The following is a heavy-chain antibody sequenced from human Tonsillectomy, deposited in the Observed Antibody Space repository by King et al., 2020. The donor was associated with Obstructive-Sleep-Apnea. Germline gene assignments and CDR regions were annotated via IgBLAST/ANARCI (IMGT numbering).Heavy chain of an antibody. D-gene: IGHD3-10*01. Sequence: VQLVESGGGLVQPGRSLRLSCTASGFTFGDYAMSWFRQAPGKGLEWVGFIRSKAYGGKTEYAASVKGRFTISRDDSKSIAYLQMNSLKTEDTAVYYCTMNYYYGSGSYYFYYWGQGTLVTVSS. CDR3: TMNYYYGSGSYYFYY. CDR2: IRSKAYGGKT. V-gene: IGHV3-49*03. J-gene: IGHJ4*02. CDR1: GFTFGDYA.